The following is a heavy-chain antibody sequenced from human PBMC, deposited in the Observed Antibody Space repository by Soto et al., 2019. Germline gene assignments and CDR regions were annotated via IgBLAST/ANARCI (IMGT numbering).Heavy chain of an antibody. D-gene: IGHD5-12*01. CDR1: GGSLTGYY. CDR3: ARGQEGIVATH. Sequence: QVHLQQWGAGLLKPSETLSLTCAVNGGSLTGYYWSWIRQPPGKGLEWIGEIKDGGVTNYSPSLKGRVTMSADTSKKQFSLKLNSVTAADTAVYYCARGQEGIVATHWDQGTLVTVSS. V-gene: IGHV4-34*01. J-gene: IGHJ4*02. CDR2: IKDGGVT.